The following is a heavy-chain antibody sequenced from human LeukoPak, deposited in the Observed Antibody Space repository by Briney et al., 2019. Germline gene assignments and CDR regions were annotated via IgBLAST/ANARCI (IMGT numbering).Heavy chain of an antibody. Sequence: PGGSLRLSCAASGFTFSSYGMHWVRQAPGKGLEWVAVIWYDGSNKYYADSVKGRFTISRDNSKNTLYLQMNSLRAEDTAVYYCASVNPFYYYDSSGYHPDWGQGTLVTVSS. CDR3: ASVNPFYYYDSSGYHPD. V-gene: IGHV3-33*01. CDR2: IWYDGSNK. CDR1: GFTFSSYG. J-gene: IGHJ4*02. D-gene: IGHD3-22*01.